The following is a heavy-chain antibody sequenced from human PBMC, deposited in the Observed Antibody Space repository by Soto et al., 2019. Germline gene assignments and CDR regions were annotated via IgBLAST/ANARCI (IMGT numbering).Heavy chain of an antibody. CDR1: GYTFTGYY. CDR2: INPNSGST. V-gene: IGHV1-2*02. Sequence: QVQLVQSGAEVKKPGASVKVSCKASGYTFTGYYMHWVRQAPGQGLEWMGWINPNSGSTNYAQKFQGRVTMTRDTSISTAYMELSRLRSDDTAVYYCARDSSARPDESSDYWGQGTLVTVSS. CDR3: ARDSSARPDESSDY. J-gene: IGHJ4*02. D-gene: IGHD6-6*01.